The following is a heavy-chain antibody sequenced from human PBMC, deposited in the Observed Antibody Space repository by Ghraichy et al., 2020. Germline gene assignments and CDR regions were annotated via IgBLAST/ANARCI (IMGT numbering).Heavy chain of an antibody. CDR2: VYFGGAT. CDR1: GGPISSLDYF. Sequence: SQTLSLTCTVLGGPISSLDYFWGWVRQSPGRGLEWIGSVYFGGATYYNSSLEGRVAISFDTSNNHLSLKVHSIPAADTAVYYCARRKFLYFDLWGRGTPVTVS. CDR3: ARRKFLYFDL. J-gene: IGHJ2*01. V-gene: IGHV4-39*02.